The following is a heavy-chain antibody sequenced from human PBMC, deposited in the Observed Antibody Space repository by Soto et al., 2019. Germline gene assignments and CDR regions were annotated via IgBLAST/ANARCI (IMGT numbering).Heavy chain of an antibody. D-gene: IGHD3-22*01. Sequence: GGSLRLSCAASGFTFSSYSMNWVRQAPGKGLEWVSYISSSSSTIYYADSVKGRFTISRDNAKNSLYLQMNSLRDEDTAVYYCARETYYYDSSGYYAGPDAFDIWGQGTMVTVSS. CDR1: GFTFSSYS. CDR2: ISSSSSTI. CDR3: ARETYYYDSSGYYAGPDAFDI. J-gene: IGHJ3*02. V-gene: IGHV3-48*02.